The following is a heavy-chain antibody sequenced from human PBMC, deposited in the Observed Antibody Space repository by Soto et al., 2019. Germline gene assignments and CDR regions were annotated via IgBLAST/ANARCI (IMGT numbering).Heavy chain of an antibody. V-gene: IGHV1-2*04. J-gene: IGHJ6*02. Sequence: ASVKVSCKASGYTFTGYYMHWVRQAPGQGLEWMGWINPNSGGTNYAQKFQGWVTMTRDTSISTAYMELSRLRSDDTAVYYCARARSVATIGYSYYGMDVWGQGITVYVSS. CDR2: INPNSGGT. CDR3: ARARSVATIGYSYYGMDV. CDR1: GYTFTGYY. D-gene: IGHD5-12*01.